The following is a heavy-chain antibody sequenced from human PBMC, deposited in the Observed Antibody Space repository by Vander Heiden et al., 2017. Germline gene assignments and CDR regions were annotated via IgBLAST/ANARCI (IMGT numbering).Heavy chain of an antibody. CDR1: GFNFSSYA. V-gene: IGHV3-23*01. CDR2: ISGRGGST. J-gene: IGHJ4*02. D-gene: IGHD1-26*01. Sequence: EVQLLESGGGLVQPGGSLRLFCATFGFNFSSYAMSWVRQAPGKGLEWVSAISGRGGSTYYADSVKGRFTISRDNPKNTLYLQMNSLRAEDTAVYYCAKSVRGSYYQFDYWGQGTLVTVSS. CDR3: AKSVRGSYYQFDY.